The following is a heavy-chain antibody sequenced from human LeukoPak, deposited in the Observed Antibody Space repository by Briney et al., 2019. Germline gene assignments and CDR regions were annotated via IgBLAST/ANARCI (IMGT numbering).Heavy chain of an antibody. CDR2: IYSGGST. V-gene: IGHV3-53*04. CDR1: GFTVSSNY. J-gene: IGHJ6*02. CDR3: ATERIYCSSTSCYYYYYGMDV. D-gene: IGHD2-2*01. Sequence: GGSLRLSCAASGFTVSSNYMSWVRQAPGKGLEWVSVIYSGGSTYYSDSRKGRFTISRHNSKNTLYLQMTSLRAEDTAVYYCATERIYCSSTSCYYYYYGMDVWGQGTTVTVSS.